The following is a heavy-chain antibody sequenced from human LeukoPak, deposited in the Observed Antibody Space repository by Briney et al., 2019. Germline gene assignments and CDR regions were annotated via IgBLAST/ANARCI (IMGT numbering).Heavy chain of an antibody. D-gene: IGHD6-13*01. CDR2: KWYDGSNK. Sequence: PGRSLRLSCAASGFTFSSYGMHWVRQAPGKGLEWVAVKWYDGSNKCYADSVKGRFTISRGNSKNTLYLQMNSLRAEDTAVYYCARGPIAAAALFDYWGQGTLVTVSS. J-gene: IGHJ4*02. V-gene: IGHV3-33*01. CDR1: GFTFSSYG. CDR3: ARGPIAAAALFDY.